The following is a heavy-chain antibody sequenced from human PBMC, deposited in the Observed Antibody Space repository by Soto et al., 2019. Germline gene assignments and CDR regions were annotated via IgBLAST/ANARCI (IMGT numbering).Heavy chain of an antibody. V-gene: IGHV4-34*01. CDR3: ARVYVLRFLEWTTTGRYGMDV. J-gene: IGHJ6*02. D-gene: IGHD3-3*01. CDR2: INHSGST. Sequence: PSETLSLTCAVYGGSFSCCYWSWIRQPPGKGLEWIGEINHSGSTNYNPSLKSRVTISVDTSKNQFSLKLSSVTAADTAVYYCARVYVLRFLEWTTTGRYGMDVWGQGTTVTVSS. CDR1: GGSFSCCY.